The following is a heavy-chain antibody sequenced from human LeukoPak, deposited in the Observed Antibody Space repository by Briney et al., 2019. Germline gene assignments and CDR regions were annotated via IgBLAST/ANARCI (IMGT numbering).Heavy chain of an antibody. CDR3: ARGGSGWQYYFDY. J-gene: IGHJ4*02. D-gene: IGHD6-19*01. CDR1: GFTFSSYA. CDR2: ISYDGSNK. V-gene: IGHV3-30-3*01. Sequence: GGSLRLSCAASGFTFSSYAMHWVRQAPGKGLEWVAVISYDGSNKYYADSVKGRFTISRDNSKNTLYLQMNSLRAEDTAVYYCARGGSGWQYYFDYWGQGTLVTVSS.